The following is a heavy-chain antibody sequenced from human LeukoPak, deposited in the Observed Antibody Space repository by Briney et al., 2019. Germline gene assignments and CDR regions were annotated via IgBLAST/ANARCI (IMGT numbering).Heavy chain of an antibody. CDR2: ILENGSYQ. V-gene: IGHV3-30*04. Sequence: GGSLRLSCAASGFTFSNYIMHWVRQAPGKGLDWVAVILENGSYQYYADSVKGRFTISRDNSKNTLFLQMNSLRGEDTAMYYCARVQGGGFRTADSWGQGTLVTVSS. D-gene: IGHD1-14*01. CDR3: ARVQGGGFRTADS. J-gene: IGHJ4*02. CDR1: GFTFSNYI.